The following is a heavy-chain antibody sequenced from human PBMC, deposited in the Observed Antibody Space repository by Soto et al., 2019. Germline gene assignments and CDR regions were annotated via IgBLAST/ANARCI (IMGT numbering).Heavy chain of an antibody. V-gene: IGHV3-30*18. Sequence: QVQLVESGGGVVQPGRSLRLSCAASGFTFSSYGMHWVRQAPCKGLAWVAVISYDGSNKYYADSVKGRFTISRENSKNTLYLQMNSLRAEDTAVYYCAKDSADTAMVMDFDYWGQGTLVTVSS. CDR1: GFTFSSYG. CDR2: ISYDGSNK. CDR3: AKDSADTAMVMDFDY. D-gene: IGHD5-18*01. J-gene: IGHJ4*02.